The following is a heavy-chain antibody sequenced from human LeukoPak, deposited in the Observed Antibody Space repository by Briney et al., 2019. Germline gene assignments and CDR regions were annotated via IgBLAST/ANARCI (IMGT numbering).Heavy chain of an antibody. CDR2: IYYSGST. CDR3: ARVSRGTVDP. J-gene: IGHJ5*02. Sequence: KPSETLSLTCAVSGGSISSSNWWSWVRQPPGKGLEWIGSIYYSGSTYYNPSLKSRVTISVDTSKNQFSLKLSSVTAADTAVYYCARVSRGTVDPWGQGTLVTVSS. CDR1: GGSISSSNW. D-gene: IGHD1-26*01. V-gene: IGHV4-4*02.